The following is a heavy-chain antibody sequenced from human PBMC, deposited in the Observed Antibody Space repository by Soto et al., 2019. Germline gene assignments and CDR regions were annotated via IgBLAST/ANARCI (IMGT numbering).Heavy chain of an antibody. CDR3: AAYGYGVSASAY. CDR1: GLTFRNDW. D-gene: IGHD4-17*01. CDR2: INQDGSER. Sequence: GSLRLCCAGSGLTFRNDWLSWVRQAPGKGLEWVANINQDGSERYYVDSVRGRFTISRDNVENSLYLQLNSLRPEDTAVYYCAAYGYGVSASAYWGQGTLVTVSS. J-gene: IGHJ4*02. V-gene: IGHV3-7*03.